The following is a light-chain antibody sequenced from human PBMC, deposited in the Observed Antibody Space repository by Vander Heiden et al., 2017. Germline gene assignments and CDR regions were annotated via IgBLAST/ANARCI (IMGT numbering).Light chain of an antibody. CDR3: QQYGSSLPMA. Sequence: VLTQSPGTLSLSPGERATLSCRASQSVSSSYLAWYQQKPGQAPRLLIYGASSRATGIPDRFSGSGSGTDFTLTISRLEPEDFAVYYCQQYGSSLPMAFGQGTRLEIK. CDR1: QSVSSSY. J-gene: IGKJ5*01. CDR2: GAS. V-gene: IGKV3-20*01.